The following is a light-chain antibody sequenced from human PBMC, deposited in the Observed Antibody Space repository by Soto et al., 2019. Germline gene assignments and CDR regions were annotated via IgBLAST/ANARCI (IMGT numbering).Light chain of an antibody. Sequence: QSVLTQPPSVSEAPRQRVTISCSGSSSNIGNNAVNWYQQLPGKAPKLLIYYDDLLPSGVSDRFSGSKSGTSASLAISGLQPEDEADSYCAAWDDSLNGWVFGGGPKLTVL. CDR2: YDD. CDR3: AAWDDSLNGWV. V-gene: IGLV1-36*01. J-gene: IGLJ3*02. CDR1: SSNIGNNA.